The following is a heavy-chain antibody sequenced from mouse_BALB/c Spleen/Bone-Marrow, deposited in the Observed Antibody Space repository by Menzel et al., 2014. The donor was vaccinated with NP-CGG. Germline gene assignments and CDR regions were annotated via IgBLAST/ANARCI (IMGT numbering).Heavy chain of an antibody. D-gene: IGHD2-1*01. V-gene: IGHV1-9*01. Sequence: QVQLKDSGAELMKPGASVKISRKATGYTFSRYWIEWVKQRPGHGLEWIGEILPGSGSTNYNEKFKGKATFTADTSSNTAYMQLSSLTSEDSAVYYCARNYGNYVWFANWGQGTLVTVSA. CDR2: ILPGSGST. CDR1: GYTFSRYW. CDR3: ARNYGNYVWFAN. J-gene: IGHJ3*01.